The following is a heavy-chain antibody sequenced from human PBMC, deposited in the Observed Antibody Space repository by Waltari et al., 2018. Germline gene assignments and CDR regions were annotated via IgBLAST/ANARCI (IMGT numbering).Heavy chain of an antibody. J-gene: IGHJ3*02. CDR3: ARDPSFSGVMFAFDI. Sequence: QVQLVESGGGVVQPGRSLRLSCAASGFTFRSYAMHWVRQAPGKGLEWVAVISYDGSNKYYADSVKGRFTISRDNSKNTLYLQMNSLRAEDTAVYYCARDPSFSGVMFAFDIWGQGTMVTVSS. CDR2: ISYDGSNK. D-gene: IGHD3-16*01. V-gene: IGHV3-30-3*01. CDR1: GFTFRSYA.